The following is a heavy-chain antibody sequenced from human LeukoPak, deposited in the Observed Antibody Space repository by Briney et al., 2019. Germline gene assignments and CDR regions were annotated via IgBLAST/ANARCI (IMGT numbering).Heavy chain of an antibody. D-gene: IGHD1-1*01. Sequence: PAGGSLRLSCVASGFTFISYWMTWVRQAPGKGLEWVAQISQDGTESYSVDSVRGRFTISRDNAKNSVYLQMNSLRPEDTAVYYCARDSTGTVFDLWGQGTLVTVSS. CDR3: ARDSTGTVFDL. CDR1: GFTFISYW. J-gene: IGHJ4*02. V-gene: IGHV3-7*04. CDR2: ISQDGTES.